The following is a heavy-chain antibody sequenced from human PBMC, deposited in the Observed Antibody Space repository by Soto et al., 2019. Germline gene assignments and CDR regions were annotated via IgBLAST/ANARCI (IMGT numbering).Heavy chain of an antibody. D-gene: IGHD2-2*01. Sequence: GASVKVSCKASGYTFTGYYMHWVRQAPGQGLEWMGWINPNSGGTNYAQKFQGWVTMTRDTSISTAYMELSRLRSDDTAVYYCARGDQLLAYYYGMDVWGQGTTVTVSS. CDR2: INPNSGGT. CDR3: ARGDQLLAYYYGMDV. V-gene: IGHV1-2*04. CDR1: GYTFTGYY. J-gene: IGHJ6*02.